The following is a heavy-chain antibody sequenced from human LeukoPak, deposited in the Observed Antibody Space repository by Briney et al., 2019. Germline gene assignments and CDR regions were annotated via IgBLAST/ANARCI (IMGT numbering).Heavy chain of an antibody. CDR2: INPNSGGT. D-gene: IGHD6-19*01. CDR3: ATPNSSGWYIPGDY. J-gene: IGHJ4*02. V-gene: IGHV1-2*02. CDR1: GYTFTGYY. Sequence: GASVKVSCKASGYTFTGYYMHWVRQAPGQGLEWMGWINPNSGGTNYAQKFQGRVTMTRDTSISTAYMELSRLRSDDTAVYYCATPNSSGWYIPGDYWGQGTLVTVSS.